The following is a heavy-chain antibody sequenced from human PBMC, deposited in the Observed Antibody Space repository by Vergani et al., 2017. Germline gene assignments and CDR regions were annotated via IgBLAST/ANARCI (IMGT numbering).Heavy chain of an antibody. CDR2: IYYSGST. J-gene: IGHJ3*02. D-gene: IGHD2-21*02. CDR1: GGSISSGGYY. Sequence: QVQLQESGPGLVKPSQTLSLTCTVSGGSISSGGYYWSWIRQHPGKGLEWIGYIYYSGSTYYNPFLKSRVTISVDTSKNQFSLKLSSVTAADTAVYYCARGWGVVTANDAVDIWGQGTMVIVSS. CDR3: ARGWGVVTANDAVDI. V-gene: IGHV4-31*03.